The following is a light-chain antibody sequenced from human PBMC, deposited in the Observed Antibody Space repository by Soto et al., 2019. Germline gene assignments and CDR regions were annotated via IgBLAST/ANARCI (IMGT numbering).Light chain of an antibody. CDR2: DTS. CDR3: HQYNNWPLT. J-gene: IGKJ4*01. CDR1: QNIRNN. Sequence: EIVVTQNTATLSVSPGESVTLSCRSSQNIRNNLAWYQQKPGQAPRLLFSDTSTRATTVPARFNGSGSGTESSLAISNLQSEDFAVYYCHQYNNWPLTFGGGTKVAI. V-gene: IGKV3-15*01.